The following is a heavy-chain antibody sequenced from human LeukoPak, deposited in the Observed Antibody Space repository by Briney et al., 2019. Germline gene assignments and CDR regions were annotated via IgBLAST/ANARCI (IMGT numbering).Heavy chain of an antibody. V-gene: IGHV3-74*01. CDR1: GFIFSSFW. J-gene: IGHJ3*02. D-gene: IGHD3-3*01. CDR2: INSDGRTT. Sequence: PGASLRLSCAASGFIFSSFWMHWVRQVPGKGLVWVSHINSDGRTTDYADSVRGRFTISRDNAKNTLYLQMNSLRVEDTAVYYCARVFRPSLTVFIIRGAFDIWGQGTMVTVSS. CDR3: ARVFRPSLTVFIIRGAFDI.